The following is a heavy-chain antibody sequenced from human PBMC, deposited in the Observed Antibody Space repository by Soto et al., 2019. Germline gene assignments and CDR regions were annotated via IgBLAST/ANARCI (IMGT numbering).Heavy chain of an antibody. D-gene: IGHD3-22*01. CDR1: GFSFSSYG. Sequence: QVQLVESGGGVVQPGRSLRLSCAASGFSFSSYGMHWVRQTPGKGLEWVAGISYDGSNKYYVDSMKGRLTISRDNSTNTLDLQMNSLRAEDTAVYYCAKDTYYHDSSGYYVFDYWGPGTLVTVSS. V-gene: IGHV3-30*18. CDR2: ISYDGSNK. J-gene: IGHJ4*02. CDR3: AKDTYYHDSSGYYVFDY.